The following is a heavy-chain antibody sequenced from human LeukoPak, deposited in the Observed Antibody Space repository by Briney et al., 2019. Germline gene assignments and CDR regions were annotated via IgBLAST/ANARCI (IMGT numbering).Heavy chain of an antibody. J-gene: IGHJ5*02. CDR3: AGKRGNEYGDYSRFDP. Sequence: SVKVSCKASGGTFSSYAISWVRQAPGQGLEWMGGIIPIFGTANYAQQFQGRVTITTAESTSTAYNELSSLRSEATAVYYWAGKRGNEYGDYSRFDPWGQGTWSPSPQ. CDR2: IIPIFGTA. V-gene: IGHV1-69*05. D-gene: IGHD4-17*01. CDR1: GGTFSSYA.